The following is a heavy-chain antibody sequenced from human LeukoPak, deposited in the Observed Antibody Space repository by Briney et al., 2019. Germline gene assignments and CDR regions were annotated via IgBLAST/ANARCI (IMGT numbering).Heavy chain of an antibody. J-gene: IGHJ4*02. V-gene: IGHV3-53*01. CDR2: IYSGGST. CDR1: GFTVSSKY. Sequence: GGSLRLSCAASGFTVSSKYMSWVCHAPGKGLEWVSVIYSGGSTYYADSVKGRFTISRDDSKNTVDLQMNSLRVEDTAVYYCAMRGNTWYDCWGQGTLVTVSS. D-gene: IGHD6-13*01. CDR3: AMRGNTWYDC.